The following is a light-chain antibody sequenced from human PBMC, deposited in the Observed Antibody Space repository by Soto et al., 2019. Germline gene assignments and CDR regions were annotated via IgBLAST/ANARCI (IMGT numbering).Light chain of an antibody. CDR1: QDISNN. CDR2: GAS. V-gene: IGKV3-20*01. J-gene: IGKJ1*01. CDR3: QQYGSSGP. Sequence: EIVMTQSPATLSVPPWERATLSCRASQDISNNVAWYQQKPGQAPRLLIYGASNRATGIPDRFSGSGSGTDFTLTISRLEPEDFAVYYCQQYGSSGPFGQGTNVDIK.